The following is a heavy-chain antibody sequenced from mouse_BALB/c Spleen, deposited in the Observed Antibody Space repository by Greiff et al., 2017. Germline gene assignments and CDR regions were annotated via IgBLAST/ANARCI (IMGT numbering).Heavy chain of an antibody. D-gene: IGHD2-1*01. CDR3: AGDGNYEAWFAY. Sequence: EVQGVESGPGLVKPSQSLSLTCTVTGYSISSDYAWNWIRQFPGNKLEWMGYISYSGSTSYNPSLKSRISITRDTSKNQFFLQLNSVTTEDTATYYCAGDGNYEAWFAYWGQGTLVTVSA. CDR1: GYSISSDYA. J-gene: IGHJ3*01. CDR2: ISYSGST. V-gene: IGHV3-2*02.